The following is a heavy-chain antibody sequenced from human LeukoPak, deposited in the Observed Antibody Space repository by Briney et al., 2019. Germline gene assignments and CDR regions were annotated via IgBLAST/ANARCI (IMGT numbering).Heavy chain of an antibody. D-gene: IGHD6-13*01. Sequence: SETLSLTCTVSGGSISSNNYYWGWIRQPPGKGLEWIGSIYYSGSPYYNPSLKSRVTISVDTSKNQLSLRLSSVAAADTAVYYCARDPTAAGKGAWFDPWGQGTLVTVSS. CDR1: GGSISSNNYY. CDR2: IYYSGSP. J-gene: IGHJ5*02. V-gene: IGHV4-39*02. CDR3: ARDPTAAGKGAWFDP.